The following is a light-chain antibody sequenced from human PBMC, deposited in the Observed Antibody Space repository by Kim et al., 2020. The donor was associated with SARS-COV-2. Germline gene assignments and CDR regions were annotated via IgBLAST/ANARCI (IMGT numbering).Light chain of an antibody. Sequence: AIRITQSPSSLSASTGDRVTITCRASQGISTYLAWYQQKPGKAPNLLIYGASSLQSGVPSRFSGSGSGTDFTLSINCLQSEDFATYYCQQYYNFPFSFGPGTKVDIK. J-gene: IGKJ3*01. CDR2: GAS. CDR1: QGISTY. V-gene: IGKV1-8*01. CDR3: QQYYNFPFS.